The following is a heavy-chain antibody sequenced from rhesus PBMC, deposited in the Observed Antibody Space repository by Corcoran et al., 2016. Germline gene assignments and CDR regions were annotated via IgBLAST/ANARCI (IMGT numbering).Heavy chain of an antibody. V-gene: IGHV1S2*01. CDR2: NNPYNGNT. Sequence: QVQLVQSGAEVKKPGSSVKVSCKASGYTLTDYYMLWLRQAPRQGLEWMGVNNPYNGNTKYAQKCQGRVTMTRDTSTSTAYMELSSLRSEGTAVYYCARGGGWGDFRFDVWGAGVLVTVSS. D-gene: IGHD3-34*01. CDR1: GYTLTDYY. CDR3: ARGGGWGDFRFDV. J-gene: IGHJ5-1*01.